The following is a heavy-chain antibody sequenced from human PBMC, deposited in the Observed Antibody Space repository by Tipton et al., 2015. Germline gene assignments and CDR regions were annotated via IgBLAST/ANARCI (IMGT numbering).Heavy chain of an antibody. J-gene: IGHJ4*02. Sequence: TLSLTCTVSGVSVNSYYWGWIRQPPGKGLEYIGYIHYSGNSNYNPSLKSRISMSVDTSKNQISLKMTSVTAADTAFYYCARHKDSGTYPMACWGQGPLVTVPS. CDR1: GVSVNSYY. D-gene: IGHD3-10*01. V-gene: IGHV4-59*02. CDR2: IHYSGNS. CDR3: ARHKDSGTYPMAC.